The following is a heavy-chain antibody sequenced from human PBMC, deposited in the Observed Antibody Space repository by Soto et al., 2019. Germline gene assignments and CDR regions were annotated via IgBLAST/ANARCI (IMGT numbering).Heavy chain of an antibody. CDR3: ARGPSIVVVVAATKENWFDP. D-gene: IGHD2-15*01. J-gene: IGHJ5*02. V-gene: IGHV1-18*01. Sequence: SVKVSCKASGYNXTSYGISWVRPAPGQGTEWMEWISAYHGNTNYAQKPQGRVTMTTDTSASTAYMGLRSLRSDDTAVYYCARGPSIVVVVAATKENWFDPWGQGTLVTVSS. CDR1: GYNXTSYG. CDR2: ISAYHGNT.